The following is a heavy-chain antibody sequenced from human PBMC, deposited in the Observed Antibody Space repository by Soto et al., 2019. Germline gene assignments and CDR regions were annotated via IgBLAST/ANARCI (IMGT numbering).Heavy chain of an antibody. Sequence: QVQLVESGGGVVQPGRSLRLSCAASGFTLSNYDIHWVRQAPGKELEWVAVIWSDGSNKYYADSVRGRFSISRDSSKNTLYLQMNSQRAEDTAMYFCYNYNMDVWGQGTTVTVSS. CDR2: IWSDGSNK. J-gene: IGHJ6*02. V-gene: IGHV3-33*01. CDR1: GFTLSNYD. CDR3: YNYNMDV.